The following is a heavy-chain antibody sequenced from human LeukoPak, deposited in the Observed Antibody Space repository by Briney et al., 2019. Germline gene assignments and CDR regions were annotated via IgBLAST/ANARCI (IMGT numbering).Heavy chain of an antibody. CDR1: GGTFSSYA. J-gene: IGHJ4*02. Sequence: SVKVSCKASGGTFSSYAISWVRQAPGQGLEWMGGIIPIFGTANYAQKFQGRVTITADESTSTAYMELSSLRSEDTAVYYCARYYYGSGSSYYFDYWGQGTLVTVSS. D-gene: IGHD3-10*01. V-gene: IGHV1-69*13. CDR2: IIPIFGTA. CDR3: ARYYYGSGSSYYFDY.